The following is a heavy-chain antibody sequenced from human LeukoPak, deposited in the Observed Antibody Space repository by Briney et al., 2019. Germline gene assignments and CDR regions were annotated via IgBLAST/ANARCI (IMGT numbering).Heavy chain of an antibody. J-gene: IGHJ4*02. CDR2: ISSSSGKT. V-gene: IGHV3-11*06. CDR1: GLTFSDYY. D-gene: IGHD3-16*01. Sequence: GGSLRLSCAASGLTFSDYYMSWIRQAPGKGLEWVSYISSSSGKTNYADSVKGRFTVSTDNAKNSLYLQMNSLRAEDTAVYYCARRGGKFDYWGQGTLVTVSS. CDR3: ARRGGKFDY.